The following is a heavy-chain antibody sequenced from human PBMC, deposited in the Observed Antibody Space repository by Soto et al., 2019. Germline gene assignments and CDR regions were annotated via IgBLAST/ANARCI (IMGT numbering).Heavy chain of an antibody. D-gene: IGHD1-26*01. V-gene: IGHV1-2*02. CDR1: AYTFTDYY. CDR3: ARKFAMEARVNSGSLHFDY. J-gene: IGHJ4*02. Sequence: ASVKVSCKASAYTFTDYYIHWLRQAPGQGLERMGWINSNTGATKIVHNFQGRVTMTRDTSVNTVYMQLSRLKSGDTAVYYCARKFAMEARVNSGSLHFDYLCAGTLETASS. CDR2: INSNTGAT.